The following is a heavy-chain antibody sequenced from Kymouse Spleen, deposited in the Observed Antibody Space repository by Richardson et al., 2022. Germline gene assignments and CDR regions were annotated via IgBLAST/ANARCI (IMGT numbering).Heavy chain of an antibody. D-gene: IGHD1-26*01. CDR1: GFTFSGSA. J-gene: IGHJ4*02. V-gene: IGHV3-73*02. CDR2: IRSKANSYAT. CDR3: TIVGATDY. Sequence: EVQLVESGGGLVQPGGSLKLSCAASGFTFSGSAMHWVRQASGKGLEWVGRIRSKANSYATAYAASVKGRFTISRDDSKNTAYLQMNSLKTEDTAVYYCTIVGATDYWGQGTLVTVSS.